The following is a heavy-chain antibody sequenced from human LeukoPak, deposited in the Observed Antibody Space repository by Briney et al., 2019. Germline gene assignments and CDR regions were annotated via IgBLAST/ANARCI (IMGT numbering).Heavy chain of an antibody. J-gene: IGHJ6*02. V-gene: IGHV3-23*01. Sequence: PGGSLRLSCAASGFTFSSYAMSWVRQAPGKGLEWVSTISGSGSNTYYADSVKGRFTISRDNSKNTLYLQMNSLRADDTAIYYCARNQQLGGHSYYYYGMDVWGQGTTVTVSS. CDR1: GFTFSSYA. D-gene: IGHD3-16*01. CDR3: ARNQQLGGHSYYYYGMDV. CDR2: ISGSGSNT.